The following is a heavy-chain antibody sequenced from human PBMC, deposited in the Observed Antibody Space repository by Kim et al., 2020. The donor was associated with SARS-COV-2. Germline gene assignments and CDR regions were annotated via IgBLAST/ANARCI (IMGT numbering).Heavy chain of an antibody. CDR2: ISWNSDSI. Sequence: GGSLRLSCAASGFNFGDYAMSWVRQAPGKGLEWVSGISWNSDSIGYADSVKGRFTISRDNAKNSLFLQMKSLRSEDTALYYCARAIRERVGGRFFDWDWYFGLWGRGTLVTVSS. CDR1: GFNFGDYA. J-gene: IGHJ2*01. D-gene: IGHD3-9*01. V-gene: IGHV3-9*01. CDR3: ARAIRERVGGRFFDWDWYFGL.